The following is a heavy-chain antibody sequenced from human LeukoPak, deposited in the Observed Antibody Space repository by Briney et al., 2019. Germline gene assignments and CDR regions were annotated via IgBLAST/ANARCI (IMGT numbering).Heavy chain of an antibody. Sequence: SETLSLTCAVYGGSFSGYYWSWIRQPPGKGLEWIGEINHSGSTNYNPSLKSRVTISVDTSKNQFSLKLSSVTAADTAVYYCSLGSGSYLDYWGQGTLVTVSS. CDR1: GGSFSGYY. J-gene: IGHJ4*02. CDR2: INHSGST. CDR3: SLGSGSYLDY. V-gene: IGHV4-34*01. D-gene: IGHD3-10*01.